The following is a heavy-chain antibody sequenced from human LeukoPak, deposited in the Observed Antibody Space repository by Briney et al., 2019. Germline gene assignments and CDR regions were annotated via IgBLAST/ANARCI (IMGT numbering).Heavy chain of an antibody. CDR2: ISGRGSST. J-gene: IGHJ4*02. CDR3: ARLGFCSSATCCGGDY. Sequence: HTGGSLRLSCAASGFTFSSYVMSWVRQAPGKGLEWVSGISGRGSSTHYADSVKGRFTISRDNAKNTLYLQMNSLRAEDTAVYYCARLGFCSSATCCGGDYWGQGALVTVSS. D-gene: IGHD2-2*01. V-gene: IGHV3-23*01. CDR1: GFTFSSYV.